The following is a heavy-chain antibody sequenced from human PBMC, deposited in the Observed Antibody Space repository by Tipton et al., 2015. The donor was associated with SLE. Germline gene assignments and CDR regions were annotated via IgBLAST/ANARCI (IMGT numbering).Heavy chain of an antibody. J-gene: IGHJ4*02. CDR2: INHSGST. Sequence: TLSLTCTVSGGSISSNNYFWGWIRQAPGKGLEWIGEINHSGSTNYNPSLKSRVTISVDTSKKQFSLSLTSVTAADTAVYYCAVNVVVKVQVDYWGPGALVTVSS. CDR1: GGSISSNNYF. CDR3: AVNVVVKVQVDY. V-gene: IGHV4-39*07. D-gene: IGHD2-21*01.